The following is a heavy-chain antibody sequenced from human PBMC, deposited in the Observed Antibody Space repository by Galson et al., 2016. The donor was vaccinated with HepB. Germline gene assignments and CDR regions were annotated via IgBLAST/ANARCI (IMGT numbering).Heavy chain of an antibody. Sequence: QSGAEVTKPGESLNISCKGSGNSFTDYWITWLRQMPGKGLEWMGTIYVEDSDSRYSPSFEGQVTMSADKSITTAYLQLSSLKASDTAIYYCARTIVGNSRAWFDPWGQGTLVTVSS. CDR3: ARTIVGNSRAWFDP. V-gene: IGHV5-51*01. CDR1: GNSFTDYW. J-gene: IGHJ5*02. D-gene: IGHD1-26*01. CDR2: IYVEDSDS.